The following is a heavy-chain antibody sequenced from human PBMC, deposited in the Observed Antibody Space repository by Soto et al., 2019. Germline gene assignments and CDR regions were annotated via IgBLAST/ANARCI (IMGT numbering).Heavy chain of an antibody. CDR3: ARDPRFWSGYYSLSYFDY. V-gene: IGHV4-4*02. J-gene: IGHJ4*02. Sequence: SETLSLTCAVSGGSISSSNWWSWVRQPPGKGLEWIVEIYHSGSTNYNPSLKIRVTISVDKSKNLFSLKLSSVTAADTAVYFCARDPRFWSGYYSLSYFDYWGQGTLVTVSS. D-gene: IGHD3-3*01. CDR2: IYHSGST. CDR1: GGSISSSNW.